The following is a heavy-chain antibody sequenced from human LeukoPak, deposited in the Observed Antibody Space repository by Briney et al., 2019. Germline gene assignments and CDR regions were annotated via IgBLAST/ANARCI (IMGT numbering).Heavy chain of an antibody. CDR1: GYSISSGYY. V-gene: IGHV4-38-2*02. CDR3: AGTKLFGDHAEMDV. D-gene: IGHD3-10*02. CDR2: IYRSGST. Sequence: SETLSLTCTVSGYSISSGYYWVWIRQTPGKGLEWIGSIYRSGSTNYNPSLKSRVTISVDTSKNQFSLKLSSVTAADTAVYYCAGTKLFGDHAEMDVWGKGTTVTISS. J-gene: IGHJ6*04.